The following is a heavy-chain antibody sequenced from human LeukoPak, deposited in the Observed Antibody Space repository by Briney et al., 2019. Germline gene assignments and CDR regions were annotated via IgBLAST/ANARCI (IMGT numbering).Heavy chain of an antibody. D-gene: IGHD1-26*01. CDR1: GGSISSYY. Sequence: PSETLSLTCTVSGGSISSYYWSWIRQPPGKGLERIGYIYYSGSTNYNPSLKSRVTMSVDTSKNQFSLKLSSVTAADTAVYYCARDNPSVGATINFDYWGQGTLVTVSS. J-gene: IGHJ4*02. CDR3: ARDNPSVGATINFDY. CDR2: IYYSGST. V-gene: IGHV4-59*12.